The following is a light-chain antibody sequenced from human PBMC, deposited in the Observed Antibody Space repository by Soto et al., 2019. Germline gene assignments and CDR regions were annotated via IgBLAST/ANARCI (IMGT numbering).Light chain of an antibody. CDR1: QSVSSYY. Sequence: EIVLTQSPGTLSLSPGERATLSCRASQSVSSYYLAWYQQKPGQAPRLLIYAASSRATGIPDRFSGGRSGTDFTLPISRLEPEDFAVYYCQQCSSSPWTFGQGTKVEIK. CDR3: QQCSSSPWT. V-gene: IGKV3-20*01. CDR2: AAS. J-gene: IGKJ1*01.